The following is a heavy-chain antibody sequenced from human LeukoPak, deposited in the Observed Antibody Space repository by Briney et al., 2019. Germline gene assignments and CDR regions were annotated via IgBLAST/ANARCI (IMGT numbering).Heavy chain of an antibody. CDR2: ISYDGSNK. J-gene: IGHJ3*02. Sequence: GGSLRLSCAASGFTFSRSAMHWVRQAPGKGLEWVAVISYDGSNKYYADSVKGRFTISRDNSKNTLYLQMNSLRAEDTAVYYCARDQRAFDIWGQGTMVTVSS. CDR3: ARDQRAFDI. CDR1: GFTFSRSA. V-gene: IGHV3-30*04.